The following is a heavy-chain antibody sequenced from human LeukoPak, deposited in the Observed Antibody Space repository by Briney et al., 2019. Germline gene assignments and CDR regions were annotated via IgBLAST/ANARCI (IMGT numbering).Heavy chain of an antibody. CDR3: ARDYRFDSGYDLLDAFDV. V-gene: IGHV4-31*03. D-gene: IGHD5-12*01. CDR1: GGSISSGVSY. Sequence: SETLSLTCTVSGGSISSGVSYWSWIRQHPGKGLEWIAYIYYSGSSSYNPSLKSRVTISVDTSKNQFSLKLSSVTVADTAVYYYARDYRFDSGYDLLDAFDVWGQGTMVTVSS. CDR2: IYYSGSS. J-gene: IGHJ3*01.